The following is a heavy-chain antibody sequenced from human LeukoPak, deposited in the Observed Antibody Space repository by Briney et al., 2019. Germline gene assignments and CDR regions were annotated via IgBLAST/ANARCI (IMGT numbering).Heavy chain of an antibody. V-gene: IGHV4-59*01. Sequence: SETLSLTCTVSGGSISNYYWSWIRQPPGKGLEWIGYIYYSGSTNYNPSLKSRVTISVDTSKNQFSLKLSSVTAADTAVYYCARSRHNWFDPWGQGTLVTVSS. CDR1: GGSISNYY. D-gene: IGHD2-2*01. CDR2: IYYSGST. J-gene: IGHJ5*02. CDR3: ARSRHNWFDP.